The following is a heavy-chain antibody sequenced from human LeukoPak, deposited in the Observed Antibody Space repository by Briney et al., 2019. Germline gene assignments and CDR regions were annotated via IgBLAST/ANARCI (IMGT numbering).Heavy chain of an antibody. J-gene: IGHJ4*02. V-gene: IGHV1-18*01. CDR3: ARADLINYYDSSGYYSRFDY. CDR1: GYTFTSYG. CDR2: ITTYNGNT. Sequence: VASVKVSCKASGYTFTSYGISWVRQAPGQGLEWMGWITTYNGNTNYPQKYQGRVTMTTDTSTSTAYMELRSLRSDDTAVYYCARADLINYYDSSGYYSRFDYWGQGTLVTVSS. D-gene: IGHD3-22*01.